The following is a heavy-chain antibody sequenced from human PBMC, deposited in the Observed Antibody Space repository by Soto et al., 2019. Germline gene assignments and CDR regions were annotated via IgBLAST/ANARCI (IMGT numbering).Heavy chain of an antibody. Sequence: SGTVSCTASCSAFPSYGVSWVRQDPGQGLEWMGWISAYNGNTNYAQKLQGRVTMTTDTSTSTAYMELRSLRSDDTAVYYCAREDSSGSLDYFDYWGQRTLVTVSS. CDR1: CSAFPSYG. J-gene: IGHJ4*02. V-gene: IGHV1-18*04. CDR3: AREDSSGSLDYFDY. CDR2: ISAYNGNT. D-gene: IGHD6-19*01.